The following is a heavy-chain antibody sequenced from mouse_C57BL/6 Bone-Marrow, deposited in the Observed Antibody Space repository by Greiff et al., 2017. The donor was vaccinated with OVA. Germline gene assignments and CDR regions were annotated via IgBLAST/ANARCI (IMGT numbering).Heavy chain of an antibody. D-gene: IGHD4-1*01. V-gene: IGHV1-81*01. CDR2: IYPRSGNT. CDR1: GYTFTSYG. Sequence: QVQLKESGAELARPGASVKLSCKASGYTFTSYGISGVKQRTGQGLEWIGEIYPRSGNTYYNEKFKGKATLTADKSSSTAYMELRSLTSEDSAVYFCARWGNWDYFDYWGQGTTLTVSS. CDR3: ARWGNWDYFDY. J-gene: IGHJ2*01.